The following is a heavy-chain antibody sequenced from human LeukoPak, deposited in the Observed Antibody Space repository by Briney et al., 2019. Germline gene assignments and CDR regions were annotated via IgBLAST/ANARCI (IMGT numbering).Heavy chain of an antibody. V-gene: IGHV3-69-1*01. CDR1: GFTFSDYY. CDR2: ISSSSTI. J-gene: IGHJ4*02. D-gene: IGHD6-19*01. Sequence: GGSLRLSCAASGFTFSDYYMNWVRQAPGKGLEWVSSISSSSTITNADSVKGRFTIPRDDAKNSLYLQMNRLRAEDTAVYYCARVEVAVAIDYWGQGTLVTVSS. CDR3: ARVEVAVAIDY.